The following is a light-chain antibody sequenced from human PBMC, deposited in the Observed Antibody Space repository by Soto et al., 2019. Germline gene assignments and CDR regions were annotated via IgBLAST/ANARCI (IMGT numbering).Light chain of an antibody. CDR3: SAWDDSLNAYV. V-gene: IGLV1-44*01. CDR1: SSNIGSNT. Sequence: QSVVTQPPSASGTPGQRVTISCSGGSSNIGSNTVNWYHQLPGTAPKVLIYSNNQRPSGVPDRFSGSKSGTSASLAISGLQSEDEADYYCSAWDDSLNAYVFGTGTKLNVL. J-gene: IGLJ1*01. CDR2: SNN.